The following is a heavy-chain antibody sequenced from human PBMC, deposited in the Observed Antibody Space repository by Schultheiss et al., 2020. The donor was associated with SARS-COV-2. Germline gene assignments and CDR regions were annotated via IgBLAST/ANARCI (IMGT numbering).Heavy chain of an antibody. CDR3: ARDSDYYDSSANY. CDR2: ISSSSSYT. V-gene: IGHV3-11*06. D-gene: IGHD3-22*01. CDR1: GFTFSDYY. Sequence: GESLKISCAASGFTFSDYYMSWIRQAPGKGLEWVSYISSSSSYTNYADSVKGRFTISRDNAKNSLYLQMNSLRAEDTAVYYCARDSDYYDSSANYWGQGTLVTVSS. J-gene: IGHJ4*02.